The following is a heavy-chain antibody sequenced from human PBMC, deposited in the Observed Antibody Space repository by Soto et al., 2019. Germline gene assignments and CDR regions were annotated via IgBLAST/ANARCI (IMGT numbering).Heavy chain of an antibody. CDR3: ASSVGARYVYDY. J-gene: IGHJ4*02. D-gene: IGHD1-26*01. V-gene: IGHV1-69*13. Sequence: ASVKVSCKASGGTFSSYAISWVRQAPGQGLEWMGGIIPIFGTANYAQKFQGRVTITADESTSTAYMELSSLRSEDTAVYYCASSVGARYVYDYWGQGTLVTVSS. CDR1: GGTFSSYA. CDR2: IIPIFGTA.